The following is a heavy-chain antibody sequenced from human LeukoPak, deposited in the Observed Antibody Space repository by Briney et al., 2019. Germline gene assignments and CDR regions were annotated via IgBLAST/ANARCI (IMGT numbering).Heavy chain of an antibody. CDR2: IYHSGST. D-gene: IGHD2-15*01. J-gene: IGHJ4*02. CDR3: AGYSGGSCYWCFDC. CDR1: GGSISSGGYS. V-gene: IGHV4-30-2*01. Sequence: PSETLSLTCAVSGGSISSGGYSWSWIRQPPGKGLEWIGYIYHSGSTYYNPSLKSRVTISVDRSKNQFSLKLNSVTAADTAVYYCAGYSGGSCYWCFDCWGQGTLVTVSS.